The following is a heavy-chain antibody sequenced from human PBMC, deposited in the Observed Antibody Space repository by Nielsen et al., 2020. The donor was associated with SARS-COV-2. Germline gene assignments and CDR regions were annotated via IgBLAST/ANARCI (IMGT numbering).Heavy chain of an antibody. J-gene: IGHJ4*02. CDR1: GYTLTELS. CDR2: FDPEDGET. V-gene: IGHV1-24*01. Sequence: ASVKVSCKVSGYTLTELSMHWVRQAPGKGLEWMGGFDPEDGETIYAQKFQGRVTITADESTSTAYMELSSLRSEDTAVYYCARVSQRELQVYWGQGTLVTVSS. D-gene: IGHD1-26*01. CDR3: ARVSQRELQVY.